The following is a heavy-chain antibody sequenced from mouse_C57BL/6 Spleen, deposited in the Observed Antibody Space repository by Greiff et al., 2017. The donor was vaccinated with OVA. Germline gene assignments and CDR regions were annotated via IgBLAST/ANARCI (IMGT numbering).Heavy chain of an antibody. CDR3: ARYYGSSNYDAMDY. V-gene: IGHV1-81*01. Sequence: QVQLQQSGAELARPGASVKLSCKASGYTFTSYGLSWVKQSTGQGLEWIGEIYPRSGNTYYNAKFKGKATLTADKASSTAYMELRSLTSEDSAVYFCARYYGSSNYDAMDYWGQGTSVTVSS. CDR2: IYPRSGNT. J-gene: IGHJ4*01. D-gene: IGHD1-1*01. CDR1: GYTFTSYG.